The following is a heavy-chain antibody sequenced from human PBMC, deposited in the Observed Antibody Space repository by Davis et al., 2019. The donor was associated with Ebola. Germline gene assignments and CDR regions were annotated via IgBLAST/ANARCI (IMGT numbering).Heavy chain of an antibody. J-gene: IGHJ4*02. D-gene: IGHD3-10*01. CDR2: ISYDGSNK. Sequence: GESLKISCAASGFNFSIYSLNWVRQAPGKGLEWVAVISYDGSNKYYADSVKGRFSISRDNSKNTLYLQMSSLRSDDTAVYYCASARVLWFGELGYWGQGTLVTVSS. CDR3: ASARVLWFGELGY. V-gene: IGHV3-30*03. CDR1: GFNFSIYS.